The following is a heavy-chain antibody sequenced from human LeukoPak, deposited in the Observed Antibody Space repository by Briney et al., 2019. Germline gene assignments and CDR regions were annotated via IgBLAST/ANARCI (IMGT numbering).Heavy chain of an antibody. D-gene: IGHD3-22*01. Sequence: SETLSLTCTVSGDSISSSYWNWIRQTPGKGLEWIGYISASGNTNYNPSLKSRVTISIDTSKSQFSLKLSSVTAADTAVYYCARGGQDYYDSSASFDYWGQGTLVTVSS. V-gene: IGHV4-59*01. J-gene: IGHJ4*01. CDR2: ISASGNT. CDR3: ARGGQDYYDSSASFDY. CDR1: GDSISSSY.